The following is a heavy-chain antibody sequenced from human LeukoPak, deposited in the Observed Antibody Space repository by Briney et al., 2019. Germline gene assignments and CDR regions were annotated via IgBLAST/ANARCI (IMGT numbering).Heavy chain of an antibody. CDR2: IIPIFGTA. V-gene: IGHV1-69*13. D-gene: IGHD2-15*01. CDR1: GGTFSSYA. Sequence: SVKVSCKASGGTFSSYAISWVRQAPGQGLEWMGGIIPIFGTANYAQKFQGRVTITAGESTSTAYMELSSLRSEDTAVYYCARGDLKGYCSGGSCYFDYWGQGTLVTVSS. CDR3: ARGDLKGYCSGGSCYFDY. J-gene: IGHJ4*02.